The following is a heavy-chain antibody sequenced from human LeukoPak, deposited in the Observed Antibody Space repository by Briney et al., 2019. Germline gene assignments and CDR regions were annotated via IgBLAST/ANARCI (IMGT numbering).Heavy chain of an antibody. D-gene: IGHD5-12*01. Sequence: SETLSLTCAVYGGSFSGYYWSWIRQPPGKGLEWIGYIYYSGSTNYNPSLKSRVTISVDTSKNQFSLKLSSVTAADTAVYYCASLSGYDSDYWGQGTLVTVSS. J-gene: IGHJ4*02. V-gene: IGHV4-59*01. CDR1: GGSFSGYY. CDR3: ASLSGYDSDY. CDR2: IYYSGST.